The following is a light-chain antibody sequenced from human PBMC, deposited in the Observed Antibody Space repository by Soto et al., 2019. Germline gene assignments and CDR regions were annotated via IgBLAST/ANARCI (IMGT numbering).Light chain of an antibody. CDR2: AAS. Sequence: DIQLTQSPSFLSASVGDRVTITCRASQGISSYLAWYQQKPGKAPKLLIYAASTLQSGVPSRFSGSGSGTEFTLTICSLQPEDFSTYYCQHLNSYPPFTFGPGTKVDIK. J-gene: IGKJ3*01. CDR1: QGISSY. CDR3: QHLNSYPPFT. V-gene: IGKV1-9*01.